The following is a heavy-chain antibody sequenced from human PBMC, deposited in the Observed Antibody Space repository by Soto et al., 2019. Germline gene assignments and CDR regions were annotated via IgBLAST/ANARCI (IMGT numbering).Heavy chain of an antibody. CDR3: AKDQVTSGWYKWSWFGP. CDR2: ISYDGRNK. CDR1: GFTFSSYG. J-gene: IGHJ5*02. D-gene: IGHD6-19*01. Sequence: GGSLRLSCAASGFTFSSYGMDWVRQAPGKGLEWVSFISYDGRNKDYADSVKGRFTISRDNSKNTLYLQMNSLRAEDTAVYYCAKDQVTSGWYKWSWFGPWGQGTLVTVSS. V-gene: IGHV3-30*18.